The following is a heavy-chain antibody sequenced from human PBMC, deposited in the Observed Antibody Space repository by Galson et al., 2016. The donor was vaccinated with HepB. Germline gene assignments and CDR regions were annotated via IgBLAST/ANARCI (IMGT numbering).Heavy chain of an antibody. Sequence: CAISGDSVSSSTSAWNWIRQSPSRGLEWLGRTYYRSNKWYHDYAVSVQSRATIHPDTSRNQFSLQLNSVTPEDTAIYYCARGQWADEYYFDYWGQGTLVSVSS. CDR3: ARGQWADEYYFDY. V-gene: IGHV6-1*01. CDR1: GDSVSSSTSA. D-gene: IGHD1-26*01. J-gene: IGHJ4*02. CDR2: TYYRSNKWYH.